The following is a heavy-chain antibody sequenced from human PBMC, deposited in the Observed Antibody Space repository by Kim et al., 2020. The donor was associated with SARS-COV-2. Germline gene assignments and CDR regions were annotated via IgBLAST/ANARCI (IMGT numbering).Heavy chain of an antibody. V-gene: IGHV7-4-1*02. CDR3: ARVIWGTYRYTGY. D-gene: IGHD3-16*02. Sequence: ASVKVSCKASGYTFTNNAISWVRQAPGQGLEWMGWINTDTGNPTYAQAFTRRFVFSVDTSVTTAYLQISSLEAEDTALYYCARVIWGTYRYTGYWGQGTLVTVPS. J-gene: IGHJ4*02. CDR1: GYTFTNNA. CDR2: INTDTGNP.